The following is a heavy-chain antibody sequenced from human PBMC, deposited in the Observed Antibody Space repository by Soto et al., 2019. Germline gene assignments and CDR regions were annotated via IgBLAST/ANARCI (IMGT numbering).Heavy chain of an antibody. D-gene: IGHD3-9*01. CDR2: IIPIFGTA. Sequence: SVKVSCKASGGTFSSYAISWVRQAPGQGLEWMGGIIPIFGTANYAQKFQGRVTITADESTSTAYMELSSLRSEDTAVYYCASRSGDILTGYFCYYGMDVWGQGTTVTVSS. CDR3: ASRSGDILTGYFCYYGMDV. CDR1: GGTFSSYA. V-gene: IGHV1-69*13. J-gene: IGHJ6*02.